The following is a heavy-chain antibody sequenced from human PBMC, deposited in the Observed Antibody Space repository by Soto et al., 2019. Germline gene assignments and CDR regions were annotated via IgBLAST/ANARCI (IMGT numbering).Heavy chain of an antibody. V-gene: IGHV3-30-3*01. CDR2: ISYDGSSK. Sequence: QVQLVESGGGVVQPGRSLRLSCAASAFTFSSFAMHWVRQAPGKGLEWVTLISYDGSSKYYADSVKGRFTISRDNSENTLYLQMSSLRAEDTAVYYCARETDYGMDVWGQGTTVSVSS. J-gene: IGHJ6*02. CDR1: AFTFSSFA. CDR3: ARETDYGMDV.